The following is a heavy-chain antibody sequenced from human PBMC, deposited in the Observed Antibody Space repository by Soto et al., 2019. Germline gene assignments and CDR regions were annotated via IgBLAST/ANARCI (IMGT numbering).Heavy chain of an antibody. J-gene: IGHJ4*02. CDR1: GYNFISYT. V-gene: IGHV1-3*01. CDR2: INAGNGHT. D-gene: IGHD3-3*02. Sequence: QVQLVQSGPGVKKPGASVKVSCKASGYNFISYTIHWVRQAPGQRFEWMGWINAGNGHTRYSQKFQGRVTITTDTSASTAYMELNSLTSEDTAGDYCARDADSMPYYFYNWGQGTLVTVSS. CDR3: ARDADSMPYYFYN.